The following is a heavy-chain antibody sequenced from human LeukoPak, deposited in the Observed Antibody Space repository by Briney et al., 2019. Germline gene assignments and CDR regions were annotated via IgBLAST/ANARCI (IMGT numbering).Heavy chain of an antibody. CDR3: ARDHCSSTSCYAGFDY. J-gene: IGHJ4*02. CDR1: GYTFTSYY. D-gene: IGHD2-2*01. V-gene: IGHV1-46*01. CDR2: INPSGGST. Sequence: ASVKVSCKASGYTFTSYYMHWVRQAPGQGLEWMGIINPSGGSTSYAQKFQGRVTMTRDTSTSAVYMELSSLRFEDTAVYYCARDHCSSTSCYAGFDYWGQGTLVTVSS.